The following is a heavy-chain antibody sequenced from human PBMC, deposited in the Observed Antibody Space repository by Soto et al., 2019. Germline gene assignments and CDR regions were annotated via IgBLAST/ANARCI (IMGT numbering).Heavy chain of an antibody. Sequence: EVQLVESGGGVLRPGGSLRLSCAASGFTFDDYGMSWARQAPGKGLEWVSGGNWNGGSTGYADSVKVRFTISRDNAKNSLYLQMNSLRAEDTAFYYCVRGASLNFDYWGQGTLVTVSS. CDR3: VRGASLNFDY. J-gene: IGHJ4*02. CDR1: GFTFDDYG. CDR2: GNWNGGST. V-gene: IGHV3-20*04. D-gene: IGHD1-26*01.